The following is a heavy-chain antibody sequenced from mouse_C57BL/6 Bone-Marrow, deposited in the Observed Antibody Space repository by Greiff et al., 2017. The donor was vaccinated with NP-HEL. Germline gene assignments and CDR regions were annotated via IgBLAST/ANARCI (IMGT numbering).Heavy chain of an antibody. CDR3: ARGGPYYYGSSYVPWFAY. CDR1: GIDFSRYW. D-gene: IGHD1-1*01. V-gene: IGHV4-1*01. J-gene: IGHJ3*01. CDR2: INPDSSTI. Sequence: EVKLVESGGGLVQPGGSLKLSCAASGIDFSRYWMSWVRRAPGKGLEWIGEINPDSSTINYAPSLKDKFIISRDNAKNTLYLQMSKVRSEDTALYYCARGGPYYYGSSYVPWFAYWGQGTLVTVSA.